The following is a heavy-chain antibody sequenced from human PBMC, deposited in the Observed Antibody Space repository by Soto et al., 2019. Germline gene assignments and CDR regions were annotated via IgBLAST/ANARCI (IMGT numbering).Heavy chain of an antibody. J-gene: IGHJ3*01. V-gene: IGHV4-34*01. CDR1: GGSFSGYY. CDR3: ATEAAHHDAFDV. Sequence: PSETLSLTCAVYGGSFSGYYWSWIRQPPGKGLEWIGEINHSGSTYYNVSLKTRLTISLDPSKNLFSLRLTSLTAADTAVYYCATEAAHHDAFDVWGRGTRVTVSS. CDR2: INHSGST. D-gene: IGHD2-15*01.